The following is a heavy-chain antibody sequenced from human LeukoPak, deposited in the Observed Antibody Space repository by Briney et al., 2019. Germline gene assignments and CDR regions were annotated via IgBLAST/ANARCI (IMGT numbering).Heavy chain of an antibody. V-gene: IGHV3-21*01. CDR1: GFTFSSYS. Sequence: VKPGGSLRLSCAASGFTFSSYSMDWVRQAPGMGLEWVSSISSSSTYIYYADSVKDRFTISRDNTKNSLYLQMNSLRAEDTAVYYCARFQGAHYWGQGTLVTVSS. D-gene: IGHD4/OR15-4a*01. CDR2: ISSSSTYI. CDR3: ARFQGAHY. J-gene: IGHJ4*02.